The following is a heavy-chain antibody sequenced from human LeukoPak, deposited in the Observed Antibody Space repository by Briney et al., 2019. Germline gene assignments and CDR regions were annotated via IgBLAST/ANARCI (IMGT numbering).Heavy chain of an antibody. CDR2: INAGNGNT. CDR1: GYTFTSYA. Sequence: ASVKVSCKASGYTFTSYAMHWVRQAPGQRLEWMGWINAGNGNTKYSQKFQGRVTITRDTSASTAYMELSSLRSEDTAVYYCARDPPSDRAFDIWGQGTMVTVSS. J-gene: IGHJ3*02. CDR3: ARDPPSDRAFDI. D-gene: IGHD6-6*01. V-gene: IGHV1-3*01.